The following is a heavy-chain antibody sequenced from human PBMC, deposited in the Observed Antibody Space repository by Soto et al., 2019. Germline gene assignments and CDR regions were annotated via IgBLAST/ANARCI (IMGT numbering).Heavy chain of an antibody. CDR1: GFTFSSYS. V-gene: IGHV3-48*01. Sequence: EVRLVESGGGLVQPGGSLRLSCAASGFTFSSYSMNWVRQAPGKGLEWVSYISSSSSTIYYADSVKGRFTISRDNAKNSLYLQMNSLRAEDTAVYYWARLYSSSLGAVDYWGQGTLVTVSS. CDR2: ISSSSSTI. CDR3: ARLYSSSLGAVDY. D-gene: IGHD6-6*01. J-gene: IGHJ4*02.